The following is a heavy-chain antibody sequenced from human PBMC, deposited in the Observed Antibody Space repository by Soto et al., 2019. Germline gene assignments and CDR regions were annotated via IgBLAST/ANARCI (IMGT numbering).Heavy chain of an antibody. J-gene: IGHJ3*02. V-gene: IGHV3-30-3*01. Sequence: GGSLRLSCAASGFTFSSYAMHWVRQAPGKGLEWVAVISYDGSNKYYADSVKGRFTISRDNSKNTLYLQMNSLRAEDTAVYYCARDSAVLRYFQWFARSGSFDIWGQGTMVTV. CDR2: ISYDGSNK. D-gene: IGHD3-9*01. CDR3: ARDSAVLRYFQWFARSGSFDI. CDR1: GFTFSSYA.